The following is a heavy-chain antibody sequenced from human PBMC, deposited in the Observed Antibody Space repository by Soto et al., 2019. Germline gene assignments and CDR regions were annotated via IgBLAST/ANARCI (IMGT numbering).Heavy chain of an antibody. D-gene: IGHD3-10*01. Sequence: QVQLRESGPGLVKPSGTLSLTCAVSGDSISSSNWWSWVRQPPGKGLEWIGEIYHSGSANYNPSLTSRLTMSVDKSKNQFSLKLTSVTAADTAVYYCARARLGTLFRGFNWLGPWGPGTLVTISS. CDR1: GDSISSSNW. CDR2: IYHSGSA. J-gene: IGHJ5*02. V-gene: IGHV4-4*02. CDR3: ARARLGTLFRGFNWLGP.